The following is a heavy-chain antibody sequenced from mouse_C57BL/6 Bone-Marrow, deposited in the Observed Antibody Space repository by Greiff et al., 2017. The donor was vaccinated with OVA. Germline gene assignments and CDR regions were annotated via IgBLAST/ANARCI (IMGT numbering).Heavy chain of an antibody. D-gene: IGHD2-2*01. Sequence: EVKLVESGGGLVQPGGSLKLSCAASGFTFSDYYMYWVRQTPEKRLEWVAYISTGGGSTYYPDTVKGRFTISRDNAKNTLYLQMSRLKSEDTAMYYCARMGYGYGYWYFDVWGTGTTVTVSS. V-gene: IGHV5-12*01. J-gene: IGHJ1*03. CDR2: ISTGGGST. CDR1: GFTFSDYY. CDR3: ARMGYGYGYWYFDV.